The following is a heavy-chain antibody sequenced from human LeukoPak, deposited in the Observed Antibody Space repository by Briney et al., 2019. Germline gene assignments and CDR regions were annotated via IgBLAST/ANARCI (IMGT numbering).Heavy chain of an antibody. J-gene: IGHJ3*02. V-gene: IGHV4-34*01. Sequence: SETLSLTCAVYGGSFSGYYWSWLRQPPGKGLEWFGEINHSGSTNYNPSLKSRVTISVDTSKNQFSLKLSSVTAADTAVYYCARGSVNYCSSTSCSGAFDIWGQGTMVTVSS. CDR2: INHSGST. D-gene: IGHD2-2*01. CDR3: ARGSVNYCSSTSCSGAFDI. CDR1: GGSFSGYY.